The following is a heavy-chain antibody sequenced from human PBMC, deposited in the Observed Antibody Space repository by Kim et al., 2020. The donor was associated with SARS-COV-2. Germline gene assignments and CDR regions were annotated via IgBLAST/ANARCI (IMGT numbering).Heavy chain of an antibody. V-gene: IGHV1-2*06. Sequence: ASVKFSCKASGYTFTGYYMHWVRQAPGQGLEWMGRINPNSGGTNYAQKFQGRVTMTRDTSISTAYMELSRLRSDDTAVYYCAREEGITIFGVVISSPYYYGMDVWGQGTTVTVSS. CDR2: INPNSGGT. J-gene: IGHJ6*02. D-gene: IGHD3-3*01. CDR1: GYTFTGYY. CDR3: AREEGITIFGVVISSPYYYGMDV.